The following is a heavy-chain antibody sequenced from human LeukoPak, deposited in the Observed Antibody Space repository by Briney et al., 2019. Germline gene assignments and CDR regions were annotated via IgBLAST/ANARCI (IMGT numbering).Heavy chain of an antibody. Sequence: PGGSLRLSCATSGFTFNDYAMYWVRQAPGQGLEWVSGISWNSRSIAYADSVKGRFTISRDNAKNSLYLQMNSLRAEDMALYYCAKEGSSWSTFDYWGQGTLVTVSS. D-gene: IGHD6-13*01. J-gene: IGHJ4*02. CDR3: AKEGSSWSTFDY. V-gene: IGHV3-9*03. CDR1: GFTFNDYA. CDR2: ISWNSRSI.